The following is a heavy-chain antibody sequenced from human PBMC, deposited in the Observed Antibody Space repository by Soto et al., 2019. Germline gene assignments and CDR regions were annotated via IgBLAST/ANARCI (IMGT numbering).Heavy chain of an antibody. CDR3: ARDSELIGRSYWYFDL. J-gene: IGHJ2*01. V-gene: IGHV4-4*07. CDR2: IYTSGST. Sequence: PSETMSLTCSVSGVSISSYYWSWIRQTAGKGLEWIGRIYTSGSTNYSPSLKSRVTMSVDTPKNQVSLRLRSVTAADTAVYFCARDSELIGRSYWYFDLWGRGTLVTVSS. CDR1: GVSISSYY. D-gene: IGHD3-10*01.